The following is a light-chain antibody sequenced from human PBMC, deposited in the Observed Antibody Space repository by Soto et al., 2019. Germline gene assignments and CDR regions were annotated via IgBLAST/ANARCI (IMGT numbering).Light chain of an antibody. CDR2: DVN. V-gene: IGLV2-14*03. J-gene: IGLJ1*01. Sequence: QSALTQPASVSGSPGQSITISCTGTSSDVGGYSFVSWYQQLPGKAPKLVIYDVNNRPSGVSNRFSGSKSGNTASLTISGLQTEDEADYYCNSYTSSSTDVFGTGTKLTVL. CDR3: NSYTSSSTDV. CDR1: SSDVGGYSF.